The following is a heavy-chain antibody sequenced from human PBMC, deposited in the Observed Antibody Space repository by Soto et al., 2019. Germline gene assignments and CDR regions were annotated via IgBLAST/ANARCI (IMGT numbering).Heavy chain of an antibody. Sequence: QVQLQESGPGLVKPSETLSLTCTVSGGSVSSGSYYWSWIRQPPGKGLEWIGYIYYSGSTNYNHPRKSRVTISVDTSKNQFSLKLSSVTAADTAVYYCARGIEGWYQGRYYYGMDVWGQGTTVTVSS. D-gene: IGHD6-19*01. CDR2: IYYSGST. J-gene: IGHJ6*02. V-gene: IGHV4-61*01. CDR1: GGSVSSGSYY. CDR3: ARGIEGWYQGRYYYGMDV.